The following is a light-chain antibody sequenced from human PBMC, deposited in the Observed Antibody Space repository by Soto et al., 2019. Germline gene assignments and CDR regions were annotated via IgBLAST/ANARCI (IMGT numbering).Light chain of an antibody. CDR2: AAS. V-gene: IGKV3-20*01. CDR1: QSLSSSQ. Sequence: EIVLTRSPGTLSLSPGERATLSCRASQSLSSSQLAWYQQKPGQAPRILIYAASIRATGVPARFSGSGSGTDFTLTINSLQSEDFAVYYCQHYVNWPLTFGGGTKVDI. J-gene: IGKJ4*01. CDR3: QHYVNWPLT.